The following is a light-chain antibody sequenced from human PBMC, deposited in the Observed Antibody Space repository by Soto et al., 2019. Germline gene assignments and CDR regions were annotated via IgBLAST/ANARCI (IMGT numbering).Light chain of an antibody. CDR1: QSIRGS. CDR2: GAS. J-gene: IGKJ5*01. Sequence: FHMRQSPSSMSAPLRDIVSTIRRASQSIRGSLNWYQQKPGKAPKLLIYGASTLQSGVPSRFSGSGSGTDYTLTISSLQPEDFATYYCQQSYRTPTFGQGTRLEV. CDR3: QQSYRTPT. V-gene: IGKV1-39*01.